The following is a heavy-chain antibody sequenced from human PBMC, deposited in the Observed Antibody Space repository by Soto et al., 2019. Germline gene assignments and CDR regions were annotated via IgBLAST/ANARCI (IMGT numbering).Heavy chain of an antibody. Sequence: PRGSPKNSRKGSWYSFTNYLFGWGGQKPGKGLEWMGIIYPGGSDTRYSPSFQGQVTISADKSISTAYLQWSSLKASDTAMYYCARSKWIPHYYGMDVWGQGTTVTVSS. V-gene: IGHV5-51*01. CDR1: WYSFTNYL. D-gene: IGHD5-18*01. CDR2: IYPGGSDT. CDR3: ARSKWIPHYYGMDV. J-gene: IGHJ6*02.